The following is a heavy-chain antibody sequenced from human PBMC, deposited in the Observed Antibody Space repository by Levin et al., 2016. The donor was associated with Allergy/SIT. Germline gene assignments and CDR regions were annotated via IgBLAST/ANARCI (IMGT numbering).Heavy chain of an antibody. CDR3: AGGTGWIHDL. CDR1: GFTFSRYW. D-gene: IGHD6-19*01. J-gene: IGHJ4*02. V-gene: IGHV3-7*03. Sequence: GESLKISCAASGFTFSRYWMTWVRQAPGKGLEWVATINHDETQSHYVDSVKGRFTISRDNTKRSLYLQMSRVRVEDSAMYYCAGGTGWIHDLWGRGTLVTVSS. CDR2: INHDETQS.